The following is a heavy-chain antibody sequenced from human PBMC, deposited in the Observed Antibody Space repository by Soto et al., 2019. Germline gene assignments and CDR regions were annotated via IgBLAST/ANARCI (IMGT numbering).Heavy chain of an antibody. Sequence: QVQLVQHGAEVKKPGASVKVSCKASGYTFTDYGLVWVRQAPGQGPEWMGWISADNGDTSYSQKLRDRVTLTRDTSTSTVYMELRSLRSDDTAMYYCAREMPGYCSSSACLPGYWGEGTLVTVSS. CDR1: GYTFTDYG. D-gene: IGHD2-2*03. CDR2: ISADNGDT. CDR3: AREMPGYCSSSACLPGY. J-gene: IGHJ4*02. V-gene: IGHV1-18*01.